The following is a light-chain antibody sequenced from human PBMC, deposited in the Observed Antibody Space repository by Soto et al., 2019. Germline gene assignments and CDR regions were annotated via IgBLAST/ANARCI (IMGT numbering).Light chain of an antibody. Sequence: EIVLTQSPATLSWSPGERATLSCRASQSVDSSFAWYQQKAGQAPRLLIYDTSNRATGIAARFSGSGSGTDFTLTISSLESEDFAVYYCQHRTLFGGGTKVEIK. J-gene: IGKJ4*01. CDR3: QHRTL. V-gene: IGKV3-11*01. CDR2: DTS. CDR1: QSVDSS.